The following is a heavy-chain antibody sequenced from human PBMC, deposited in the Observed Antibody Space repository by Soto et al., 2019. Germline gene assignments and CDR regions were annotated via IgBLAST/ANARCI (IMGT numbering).Heavy chain of an antibody. V-gene: IGHV3-21*01. CDR2: ISSSSSYI. Sequence: GGSLRLSCAASGFTFSSYSMNWVRQAPGKGLEWVSSISSSSSYIYYADSVKGRFTISRDNAKNSLYLQMNSLRAEDTAVYYCARERLTVRPPDYWGQGTLVTVSS. CDR1: GFTFSSYS. CDR3: ARERLTVRPPDY. J-gene: IGHJ4*02. D-gene: IGHD1-1*01.